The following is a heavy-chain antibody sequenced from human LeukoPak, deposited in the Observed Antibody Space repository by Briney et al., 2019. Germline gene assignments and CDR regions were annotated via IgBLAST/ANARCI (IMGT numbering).Heavy chain of an antibody. Sequence: GGSLRLSCAASGFTFSSYSMNWVRQAPGKGLEWVSYISSSSSTIYYADSVKGRFTISRDNAKNSLYLQMNSLRAEDTAVYYCAKDTKTWIQLGLTDYRGQGTLVTVSS. J-gene: IGHJ4*02. D-gene: IGHD5-18*01. CDR3: AKDTKTWIQLGLTDY. CDR1: GFTFSSYS. V-gene: IGHV3-48*01. CDR2: ISSSSSTI.